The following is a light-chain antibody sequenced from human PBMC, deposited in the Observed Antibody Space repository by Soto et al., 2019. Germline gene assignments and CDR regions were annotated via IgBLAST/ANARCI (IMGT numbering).Light chain of an antibody. Sequence: DIQMTQSPSSVSASVGDRVTIACRASQGISSWLGWYQQKQGKAPKLLIYAASSLQSGVPSRFSGGGYGTDLALTNSSHQPEDFATYYCQQVNSFPPTFGCGKRVDI. CDR1: QGISSW. CDR3: QQVNSFPPT. CDR2: AAS. V-gene: IGKV1-12*01. J-gene: IGKJ4*01.